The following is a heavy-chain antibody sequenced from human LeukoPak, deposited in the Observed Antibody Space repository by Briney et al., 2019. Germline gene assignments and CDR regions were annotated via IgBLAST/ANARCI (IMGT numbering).Heavy chain of an antibody. V-gene: IGHV3-7*01. Sequence: GGSLRLSCAASGFTFSSYWMSWVRQAPGKGLEWVANIKQDGSGKYYVDSVKGRFTISRDNAKNSLYLQMNSLRAEDTAVYYCVGWGDSGLFYWGQGTLVTVSS. J-gene: IGHJ4*02. CDR2: IKQDGSGK. D-gene: IGHD3-22*01. CDR3: VGWGDSGLFY. CDR1: GFTFSSYW.